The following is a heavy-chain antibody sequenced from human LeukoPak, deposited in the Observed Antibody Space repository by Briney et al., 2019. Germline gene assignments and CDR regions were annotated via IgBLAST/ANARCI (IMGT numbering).Heavy chain of an antibody. CDR1: GGSISSYY. CDR2: IYYSGST. V-gene: IGHV4-59*12. D-gene: IGHD3-3*01. CDR3: ARSGDYCLEY. Sequence: SETLSLTCIVSGGSISSYYWSWIRQPPGKGLEWIGYIYYSGSTNYNPSLKSRVTISADKSKNQFSLNLNSVTAADTAVYYCARSGDYCLEYWGQGTLVTVSS. J-gene: IGHJ4*02.